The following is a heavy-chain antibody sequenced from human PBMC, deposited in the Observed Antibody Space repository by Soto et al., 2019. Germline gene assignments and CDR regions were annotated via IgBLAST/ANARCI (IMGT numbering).Heavy chain of an antibody. J-gene: IGHJ5*02. CDR3: ARASFMYTYYSGSRSPGWFDP. V-gene: IGHV4-31*03. D-gene: IGHD3-10*01. Sequence: QVQLQESGPGLVKPSQTLSLTCTVSGGSISSGGYYWSWIRQHPGKGLEWIGYIYYSGSTYYNPSLKSRCTISVDTSKNPFSRKPGSVTAADTAVYYCARASFMYTYYSGSRSPGWFDPWGQGTLVTVSS. CDR2: IYYSGST. CDR1: GGSISSGGYY.